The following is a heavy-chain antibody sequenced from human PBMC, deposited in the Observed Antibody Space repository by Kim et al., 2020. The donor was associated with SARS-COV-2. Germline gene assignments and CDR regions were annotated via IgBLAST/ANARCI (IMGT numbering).Heavy chain of an antibody. V-gene: IGHV7-4-1*04. CDR2: P. J-gene: IGHJ4*02. CDR3: ARDVRGGGFIDY. D-gene: IGHD2-15*01. Sequence: PTYAQGLTGRFVFSLDTSANMVYLHNNSLRAEDTAAYYCARDVRGGGFIDYWGQGTLVTVSS.